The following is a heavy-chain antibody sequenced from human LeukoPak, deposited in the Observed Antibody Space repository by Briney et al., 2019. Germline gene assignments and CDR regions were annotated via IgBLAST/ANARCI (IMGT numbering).Heavy chain of an antibody. CDR3: TTLELLWFGELLSGSIYGMDV. CDR2: IKSKTDGGTT. D-gene: IGHD3-10*01. J-gene: IGHJ6*04. V-gene: IGHV3-15*01. Sequence: GVSLRLSCAVSGLTFSNAWMSWVRQAPGKGLEWVGRIKSKTDGGTTDYAARVKGRFTISRDDSKNTLYVQMNSLKTEDTAVYYCTTLELLWFGELLSGSIYGMDVWGKGTTVTVSS. CDR1: GLTFSNAW.